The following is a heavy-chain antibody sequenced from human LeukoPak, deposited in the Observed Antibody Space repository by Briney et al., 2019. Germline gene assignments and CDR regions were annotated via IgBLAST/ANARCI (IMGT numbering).Heavy chain of an antibody. CDR3: AKEDSSSWPSHYFDY. J-gene: IGHJ4*02. CDR2: IRYDGSNK. CDR1: GFTFSSHG. D-gene: IGHD6-13*01. V-gene: IGHV3-30*02. Sequence: GGSLRLSCAASGFTFSSHGMHWVRQAPGKGLEWVAFIRYDGSNKYYADSVKGRFTISRDNSKNTLYLQMNSLRAEDTAVYYCAKEDSSSWPSHYFDYWGQGTLVTVSS.